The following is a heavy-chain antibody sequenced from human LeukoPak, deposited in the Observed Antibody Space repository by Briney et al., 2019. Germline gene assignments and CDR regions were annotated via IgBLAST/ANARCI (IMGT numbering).Heavy chain of an antibody. CDR1: GFTFTDYW. Sequence: GGSLRLSCEVSGFTFTDYWMNWVRQAPGKGPEWVASIRQDGSEKTYMDSVKGRFTISRDNTKNSLSLKLNGLRAEDTAVYYCARDGTAAGLYFDLWGQGTLVTVSS. CDR2: IRQDGSEK. CDR3: ARDGTAAGLYFDL. J-gene: IGHJ4*01. D-gene: IGHD6-13*01. V-gene: IGHV3-7*01.